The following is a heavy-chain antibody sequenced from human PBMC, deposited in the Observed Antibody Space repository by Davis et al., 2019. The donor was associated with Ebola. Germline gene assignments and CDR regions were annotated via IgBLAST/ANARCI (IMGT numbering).Heavy chain of an antibody. D-gene: IGHD4-23*01. V-gene: IGHV3-30*03. CDR2: MSYDGINK. Sequence: GGSLRLSCAASGFTFSSYGMHWVRQAPGKGLEWVALMSYDGINKYYADSVEGRFTISRDISKDTLYLQMNSLRAEDTAVYYCAQQLGDYGGNALRYWGQGTLVTVSS. CDR1: GFTFSSYG. J-gene: IGHJ4*02. CDR3: AQQLGDYGGNALRY.